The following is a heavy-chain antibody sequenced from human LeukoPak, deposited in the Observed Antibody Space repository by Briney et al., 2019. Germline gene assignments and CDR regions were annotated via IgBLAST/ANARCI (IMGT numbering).Heavy chain of an antibody. CDR2: ITSSGTYI. CDR3: ARRGAVAGTIDY. Sequence: GGSLKLSCATSGFTFNNYNMNWVRQAPGRALEWVSSITSSGTYIFYADSVKGRFTISRDNAKNSLYLQMNSLRAEDTAVYYCARRGAVAGTIDYWGQGALVTVSS. D-gene: IGHD6-19*01. CDR1: GFTFNNYN. J-gene: IGHJ4*02. V-gene: IGHV3-21*01.